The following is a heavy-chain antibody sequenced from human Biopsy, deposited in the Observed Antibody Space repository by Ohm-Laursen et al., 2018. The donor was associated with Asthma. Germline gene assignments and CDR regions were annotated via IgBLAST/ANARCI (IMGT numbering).Heavy chain of an antibody. J-gene: IGHJ6*02. Sequence: SVKVSCKASGDSFSNYAISWVRQAPRQGLEWMGGLIPVLGTADYAQMFEGRVTITADIFTRTAYMGLSGLRFDDTAIYYCARPSPNRDILYYYYHMDVWGQGTTVIVSS. CDR1: GDSFSNYA. V-gene: IGHV1-69*10. CDR3: ARPSPNRDILYYYYHMDV. D-gene: IGHD3-3*02. CDR2: LIPVLGTA.